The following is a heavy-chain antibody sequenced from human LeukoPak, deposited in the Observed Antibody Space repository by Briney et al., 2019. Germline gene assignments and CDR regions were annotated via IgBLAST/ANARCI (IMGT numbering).Heavy chain of an antibody. D-gene: IGHD1-14*01. Sequence: GGSLRLSCAASGFIFSKYAMSWVRQAPGKGLEWVSSISGSGGSTYYADSVKGRFTISRDNSKNTLHLQMNSLRAEDTAVYYCVRIIYFDYWGQGTRVTVSS. V-gene: IGHV3-23*01. CDR2: ISGSGGST. CDR1: GFIFSKYA. CDR3: VRIIYFDY. J-gene: IGHJ4*02.